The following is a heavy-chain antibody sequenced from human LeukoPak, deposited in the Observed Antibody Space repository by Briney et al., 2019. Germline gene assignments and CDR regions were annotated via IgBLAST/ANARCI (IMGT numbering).Heavy chain of an antibody. CDR3: ARDAAIFDSSGYYFLW. CDR1: GGTFSRSG. CDR2: TTPMFGTA. V-gene: IGHV1-69*13. J-gene: IGHJ4*02. D-gene: IGHD3-22*01. Sequence: SVKVSCKASGGTFSRSGISWVRQAPGQGLEWMGGTTPMFGTANHAQKFQGRVTITADESTSTAYLELTSLRSEDTAIYYCARDAAIFDSSGYYFLWWGQGALVTVSS.